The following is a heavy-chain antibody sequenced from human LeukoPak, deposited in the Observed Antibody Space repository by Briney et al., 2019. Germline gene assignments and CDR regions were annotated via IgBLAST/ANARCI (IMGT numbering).Heavy chain of an antibody. Sequence: ASVKVSCKASGYTFTSYGISWVRQAPGQGLEWMGWISAYNGNTNYAQKLQGRVTMTTDTSTSTAYMELRSLRSDDTAVYYCARDSGPNYYDSSGYYYYYGMDVWGQGTTVTVSS. D-gene: IGHD3-22*01. CDR3: ARDSGPNYYDSSGYYYYYGMDV. CDR2: ISAYNGNT. CDR1: GYTFTSYG. J-gene: IGHJ6*02. V-gene: IGHV1-18*01.